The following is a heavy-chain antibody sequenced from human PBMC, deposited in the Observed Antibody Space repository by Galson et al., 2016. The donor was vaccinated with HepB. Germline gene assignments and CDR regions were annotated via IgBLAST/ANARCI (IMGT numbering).Heavy chain of an antibody. V-gene: IGHV3-30*09. CDR2: LSYDGTHK. CDR1: GFSLSAYG. Sequence: SLRLSCAVSGFSLSAYGVHWVRQAPGMGLEWVAVLSYDGTHKYYADSVKGRFAISRDNSKNSVYPQMNSLIGEDTAVYYCARDGYYDYWNGYYDDRDNYGMDIWGQGTTVIVSS. D-gene: IGHD3-3*01. J-gene: IGHJ6*02. CDR3: ARDGYYDYWNGYYDDRDNYGMDI.